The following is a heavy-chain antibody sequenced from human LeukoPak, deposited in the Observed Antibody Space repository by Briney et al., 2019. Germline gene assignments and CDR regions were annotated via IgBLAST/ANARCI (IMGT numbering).Heavy chain of an antibody. Sequence: ASVKVSCKVSGYTLTELSMHCVRQAPGKGLEWMGGFDPEDGETIYAQKFQGRVTMTEDTSTDTAYMELSSLRSEDTAVYYCATKVAAAGTYAFDIWGQGTMVTVSS. CDR3: ATKVAAAGTYAFDI. CDR2: FDPEDGET. V-gene: IGHV1-24*01. CDR1: GYTLTELS. D-gene: IGHD6-13*01. J-gene: IGHJ3*02.